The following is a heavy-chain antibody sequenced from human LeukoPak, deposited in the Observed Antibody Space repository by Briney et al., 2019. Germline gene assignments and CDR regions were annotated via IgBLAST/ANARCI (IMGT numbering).Heavy chain of an antibody. CDR1: GFTFSRYG. V-gene: IGHV3-30*02. CDR3: TKSLGGANDALDF. D-gene: IGHD3-16*01. J-gene: IGHJ3*01. CDR2: VRYDGSNK. Sequence: GGSLRLSCAASGFTFSRYGMLWVRQAPGKGLEWVAFVRYDGSNKYYADSVQGRFAISRDNSKNTVYLQMNSLRVEDTAVYYCTKSLGGANDALDFWGQGTMVTVSS.